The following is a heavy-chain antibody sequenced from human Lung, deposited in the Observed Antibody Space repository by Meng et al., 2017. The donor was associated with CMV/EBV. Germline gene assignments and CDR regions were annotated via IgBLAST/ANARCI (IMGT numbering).Heavy chain of an antibody. D-gene: IGHD3-3*01. CDR3: ARGIRYVLRHPKALEY. CDR1: GGSFSGYY. CDR2: INHSGST. V-gene: IGHV4-34*01. Sequence: SXTXSLXCAVYGGSFSGYYWSWIRQPPGKGLEWIGEINHSGSTNYNPSLKSGVTISVDTSKNQFSQKLSSVTAADTAVYYCARGIRYVLRHPKALEYWAQGTXVTVSS. J-gene: IGHJ4*02.